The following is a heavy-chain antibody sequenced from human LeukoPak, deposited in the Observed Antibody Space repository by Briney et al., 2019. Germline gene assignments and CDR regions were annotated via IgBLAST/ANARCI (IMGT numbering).Heavy chain of an antibody. J-gene: IGHJ4*02. CDR3: ARAASGCSYGLYWD. V-gene: IGHV1-2*04. CDR2: INPNSGGT. CDR1: GFTFTGYY. Sequence: ASVKVSCRASGFTFTGYYMHWVRQAPGQGLEWMGWINPNSGGTNYAQKFQGWVTMTRDTSISTAYMELSRLRSDDTAVYYCARAASGCSYGLYWDWGQGTLVTVSS. D-gene: IGHD5-18*01.